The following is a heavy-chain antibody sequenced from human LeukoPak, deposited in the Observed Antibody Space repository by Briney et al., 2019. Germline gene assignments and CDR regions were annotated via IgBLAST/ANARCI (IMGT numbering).Heavy chain of an antibody. CDR3: ARVGAAAGLVRGAFDI. CDR2: IYYSGST. D-gene: IGHD6-13*01. Sequence: SETLSLTCTVSGGSLSSYYWSWIRQPPGKGLEWIGYIYYSGSTNYNHSLKSRVTISLDTSKNPFSLKLSSVPAADTAVYYCARVGAAAGLVRGAFDIWGQGTMVTVSS. V-gene: IGHV4-59*01. CDR1: GGSLSSYY. J-gene: IGHJ3*02.